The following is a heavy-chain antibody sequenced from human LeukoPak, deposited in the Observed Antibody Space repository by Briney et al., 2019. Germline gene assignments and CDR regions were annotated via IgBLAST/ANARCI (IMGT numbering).Heavy chain of an antibody. J-gene: IGHJ6*03. CDR3: ARDSAGYSSSWYYYYYMDV. CDR2: IYSDGST. D-gene: IGHD6-13*01. CDR1: GFGVSDNY. V-gene: IGHV3-53*01. Sequence: GGSLRLSCAASGFGVSDNYMSWVRQAPGKGLEWVSLIYSDGSTYYADSVKGRFTISRDNSKNTLYLQMNSLRAEDTAVYYCARDSAGYSSSWYYYYYMDVWGKGTTVTVSS.